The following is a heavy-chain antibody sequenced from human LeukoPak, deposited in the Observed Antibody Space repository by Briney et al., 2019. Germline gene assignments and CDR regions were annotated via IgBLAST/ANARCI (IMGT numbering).Heavy chain of an antibody. CDR3: ARSYSGSLPIGY. J-gene: IGHJ4*02. CDR1: GGTFSSYA. D-gene: IGHD6-13*01. CDR2: IIPILGIA. Sequence: SVKVSCKASGGTFSSYAISWVRQAPGQGLEWMGRIIPILGIANYAQKFQGRVTITADKSTSTAYMELSSLRSEDTAVYYCARSYSGSLPIGYWGQGTLVTVSS. V-gene: IGHV1-69*04.